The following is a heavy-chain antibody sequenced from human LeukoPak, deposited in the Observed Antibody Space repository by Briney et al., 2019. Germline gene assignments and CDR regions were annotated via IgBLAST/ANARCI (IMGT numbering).Heavy chain of an antibody. D-gene: IGHD5-18*01. CDR2: INPNSGGR. V-gene: IGHV1-2*02. J-gene: IGHJ3*02. CDR1: GYTFTSYY. CDR3: AREYGYGRSNAFDI. Sequence: ASVKVSCKASGYTFTSYYMHWVRQAPGQRLEWMGWINPNSGGRNYAQRFQGRLTMTRDTSISTAYMELSKLRSDDTAVYYCAREYGYGRSNAFDIWGQGTMVTVSS.